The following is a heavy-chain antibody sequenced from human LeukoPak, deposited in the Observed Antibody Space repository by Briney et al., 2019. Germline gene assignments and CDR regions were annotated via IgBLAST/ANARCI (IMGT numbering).Heavy chain of an antibody. Sequence: GGSLRLSCAASGFTFDDYAMHWVRQAPGKGLEWVSSINWNSGSIDYADSVKGRFTISRDNAKNSLYLQMNSLRTEDTALYYCAKDMRSSAYYYVFDYWGQGTLVTVSS. CDR2: INWNSGSI. D-gene: IGHD3-22*01. CDR1: GFTFDDYA. V-gene: IGHV3-9*01. CDR3: AKDMRSSAYYYVFDY. J-gene: IGHJ4*02.